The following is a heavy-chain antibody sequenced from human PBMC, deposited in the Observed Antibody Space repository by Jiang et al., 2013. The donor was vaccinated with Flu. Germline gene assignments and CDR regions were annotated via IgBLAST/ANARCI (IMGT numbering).Heavy chain of an antibody. CDR2: IIPILGIA. D-gene: IGHD5-24*01. CDR3: AISIGWPNAFDI. Sequence: GAEVKKPGSSVKVSCKASGGTFSSYTISWVRQAPGQGLEWMGRIIPILGIANYAQKFQGRVTITADKSTSTAYMELSSLRSEDTAVYYCAISIGWPNAFDIWGQGTMVTVSS. CDR1: GGTFSSYT. J-gene: IGHJ3*02. V-gene: IGHV1-69*02.